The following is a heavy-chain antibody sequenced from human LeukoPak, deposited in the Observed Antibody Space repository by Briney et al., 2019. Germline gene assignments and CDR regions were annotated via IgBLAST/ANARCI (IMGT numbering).Heavy chain of an antibody. Sequence: SETLSLTCAVSGGSISSSNWWSWVRQPPGKGLEWIGEINHSGSTNYNPSFKSRVTVSVDTSKNQFSLKLSSVTAADMAVYYCARFPGGAEYRHYYYMDVWGKGTTVTVSS. CDR2: INHSGST. CDR3: ARFPGGAEYRHYYYMDV. D-gene: IGHD1-14*01. CDR1: GGSISSSNW. V-gene: IGHV4-4*02. J-gene: IGHJ6*03.